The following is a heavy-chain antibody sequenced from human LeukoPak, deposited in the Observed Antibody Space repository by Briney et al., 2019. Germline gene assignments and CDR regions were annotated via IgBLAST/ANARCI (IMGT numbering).Heavy chain of an antibody. Sequence: GSSVKVSCKASGGTFSSYAISWVRQAPGQGLEWMGGIIPIFGTANYAQKFQGRVTITADESASTAYMELSSLRSEDTAVYYCAKGPKQLLVRRSVWAYMDVWGKGTTVTISS. V-gene: IGHV1-69*01. D-gene: IGHD6-19*01. CDR2: IIPIFGTA. CDR3: AKGPKQLLVRRSVWAYMDV. CDR1: GGTFSSYA. J-gene: IGHJ6*03.